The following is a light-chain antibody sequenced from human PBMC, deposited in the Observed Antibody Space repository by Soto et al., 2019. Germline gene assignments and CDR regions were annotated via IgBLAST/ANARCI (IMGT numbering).Light chain of an antibody. CDR2: QXT. V-gene: IGLV3-1*01. Sequence: SYELTQPPSVSVSPGQTASITCSGDKLGEKYACWYQQKPGQSPVLVIYQXTKRPSGIPERFXXXNSGNTATLTISGTQAXDEAXYXCQAWDYSTAYYVFGPGTKLTVL. CDR1: KLGEKY. CDR3: QAWDYSTAYYV. J-gene: IGLJ1*01.